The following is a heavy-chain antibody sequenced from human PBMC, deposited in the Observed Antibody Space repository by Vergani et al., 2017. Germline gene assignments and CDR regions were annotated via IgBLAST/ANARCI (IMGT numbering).Heavy chain of an antibody. CDR3: ANQAHGSYYEVC. CDR2: IIPIFGTA. D-gene: IGHD1-26*01. CDR1: GGTFSSYA. Sequence: QVQLVQSGAEVKKPGSPVKVSCKASGGTFSSYAISWVRQAPGQGLEWRGGIIPIFGTANYAQKFQGRVTITADESTSTTYMELSRLRSEDTAVYYCANQAHGSYYEVCWGQGTLVAVSA. V-gene: IGHV1-69*01. J-gene: IGHJ4*02.